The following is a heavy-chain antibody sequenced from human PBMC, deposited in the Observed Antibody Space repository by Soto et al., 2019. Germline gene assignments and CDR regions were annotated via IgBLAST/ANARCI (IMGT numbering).Heavy chain of an antibody. V-gene: IGHV3-64D*08. CDR2: ISSNGGST. D-gene: IGHD2-2*01. J-gene: IGHJ4*02. CDR3: VKVRVPAPVIIYYFDY. Sequence: HPGGSLRLSCSASGFTFSSYAMHWVRQAPGKGLEYVSAISSNGGSTYYADSVKGRFTISRDNSKNTLYLQMSSLRAEDTAVYYCVKVRVPAPVIIYYFDYWGQGTLVTVSS. CDR1: GFTFSSYA.